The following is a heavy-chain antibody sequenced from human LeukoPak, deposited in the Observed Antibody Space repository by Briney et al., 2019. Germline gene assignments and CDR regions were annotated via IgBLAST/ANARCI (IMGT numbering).Heavy chain of an antibody. D-gene: IGHD4-17*01. CDR3: AREQLYGDYYYYGMDV. J-gene: IGHJ6*02. V-gene: IGHV3-21*01. Sequence: GGSLRLSCAASGFTFSSYSMNWVRQAPGKGLEWVSSISSSSSYIYYADSVKGRFTISRDNAKNSLYLQMNSLRAEDTAVYYCAREQLYGDYYYYGMDVWGQGTTVTVSS. CDR2: ISSSSSYI. CDR1: GFTFSSYS.